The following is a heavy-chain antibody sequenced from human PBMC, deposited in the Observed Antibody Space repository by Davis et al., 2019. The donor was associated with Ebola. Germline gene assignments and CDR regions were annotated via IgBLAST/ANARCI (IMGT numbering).Heavy chain of an antibody. CDR1: GASISSRSYY. V-gene: IGHV4-39*01. CDR3: ARGHSYGSMVYGMDV. J-gene: IGHJ6*02. CDR2: FSYGDNTH. Sequence: MPSETLSLTCTVSGASISSRSYYWGWIRQPPGKGLEWVGSFSYGDNTHYYNPSLRSRVTISVDTSRNQFSLKLSSVTAADTAMYYCARGHSYGSMVYGMDVWGQGTTVTVSS. D-gene: IGHD5-18*01.